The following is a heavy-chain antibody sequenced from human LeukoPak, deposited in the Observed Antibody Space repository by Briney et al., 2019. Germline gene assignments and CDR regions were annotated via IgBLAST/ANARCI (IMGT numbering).Heavy chain of an antibody. D-gene: IGHD6-19*01. V-gene: IGHV1-69*06. CDR3: ARSDAFTGYSRGWAIIPYYFDY. Sequence: SVKVSCKASGGTFSSYAISWVRQAPGQGLAWMGGIIPIFGTANYAQKFQGRVTITADRSTSAAHMSLSGLRSEDGPVYYCARSDAFTGYSRGWAIIPYYFDYWGQGTLVTVSS. CDR2: IIPIFGTA. J-gene: IGHJ4*02. CDR1: GGTFSSYA.